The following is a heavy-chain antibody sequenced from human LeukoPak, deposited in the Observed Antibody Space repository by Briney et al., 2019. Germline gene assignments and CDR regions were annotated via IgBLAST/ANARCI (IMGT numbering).Heavy chain of an antibody. V-gene: IGHV3-74*01. CDR1: GFTFSTYW. D-gene: IGHD1/OR15-1a*01. CDR3: ARDPSGSSTTSFDY. Sequence: PGGSLRLSCAASGFTFSTYWMHWVRQAPGKGLVWVSRINSDGSSTSYADSVKGRFTISRDNAKNTLYLQMNTLRVEDTAVYYCARDPSGSSTTSFDYWGQGTVVTVSS. J-gene: IGHJ4*02. CDR2: INSDGSST.